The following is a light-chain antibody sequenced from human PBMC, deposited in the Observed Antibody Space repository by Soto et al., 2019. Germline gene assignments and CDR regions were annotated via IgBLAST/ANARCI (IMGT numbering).Light chain of an antibody. V-gene: IGLV2-14*01. CDR1: SSDVGAYNY. Sequence: QSVLTQPASVSGSPGQSITISCTGTSSDVGAYNYVSWYQQHPGKAPKLMIYEVSYRPSGVSDRFSGSRSCNTASLTISGLQAEDESDYYCSSYTSSTTWVFGGGTKLTVL. CDR3: SSYTSSTTWV. J-gene: IGLJ3*02. CDR2: EVS.